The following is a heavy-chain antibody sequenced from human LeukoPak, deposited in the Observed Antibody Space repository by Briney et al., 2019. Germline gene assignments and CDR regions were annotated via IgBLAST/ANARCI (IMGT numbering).Heavy chain of an antibody. CDR1: GFTFSDYY. J-gene: IGHJ6*02. CDR2: ISSSGSTI. D-gene: IGHD3-10*01. V-gene: IGHV3-11*01. CDR3: ARDGYYGSGETYYYYGMDV. Sequence: GGSLRLSCAASGFTFSDYYMSWIRQAPGKGLEWVSYISSSGSTIYYADSVKGRFTISRDNAKNPLYLQMNSLRAEDTAVYYCARDGYYGSGETYYYYGMDVWGQGTTVTVSS.